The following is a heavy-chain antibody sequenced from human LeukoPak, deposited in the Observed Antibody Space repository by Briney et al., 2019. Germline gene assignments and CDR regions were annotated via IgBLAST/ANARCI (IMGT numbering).Heavy chain of an antibody. CDR2: ISSTSSTI. Sequence: GGSLRLSCAASGFTFSSYGMHWVRQAPGKGLEWVSYISSTSSTIYYADSVKGRFTISRDNAKNSPYLQLNSLRDEDTAVYYCARDSGYAGASDIWGQGTMVTVSS. J-gene: IGHJ3*02. CDR1: GFTFSSYG. CDR3: ARDSGYAGASDI. D-gene: IGHD3-9*01. V-gene: IGHV3-48*02.